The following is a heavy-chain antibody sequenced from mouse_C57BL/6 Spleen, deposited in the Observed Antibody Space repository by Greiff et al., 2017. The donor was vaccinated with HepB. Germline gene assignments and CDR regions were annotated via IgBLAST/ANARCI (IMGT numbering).Heavy chain of an antibody. Sequence: QVQLQQSGPGLVQPSQSLSITCTVSGFSLTSYGVHWVRQSPGKGLEWLGVIWSGGSTDYNAAFISRLSISKDNSKSQVFFKMNSLQADDTAIYYCARNAQTYGSSQYYFDYWGQGTTLTVSS. CDR1: GFSLTSYG. J-gene: IGHJ2*01. CDR2: IWSGGST. CDR3: ARNAQTYGSSQYYFDY. V-gene: IGHV2-2*01. D-gene: IGHD1-1*01.